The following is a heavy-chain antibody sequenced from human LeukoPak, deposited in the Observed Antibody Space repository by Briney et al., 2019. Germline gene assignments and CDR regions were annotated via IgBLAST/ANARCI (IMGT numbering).Heavy chain of an antibody. V-gene: IGHV3-9*01. CDR2: ISWNSGST. Sequence: PGRSLRLSCAVSGFTFDEYAMYWVRQAPGKGLEWVSGISWNSGSTAYADSVKGRFTISRDNAKNSLYLQMNSLRAEDTALYYCAKRSDVGSWSGSLDQWGPGTLVIVSS. CDR3: AKRSDVGSWSGSLDQ. CDR1: GFTFDEYA. D-gene: IGHD1-26*01. J-gene: IGHJ4*02.